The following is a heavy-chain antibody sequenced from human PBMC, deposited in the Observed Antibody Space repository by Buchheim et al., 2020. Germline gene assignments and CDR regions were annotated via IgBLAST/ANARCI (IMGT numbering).Heavy chain of an antibody. CDR1: GGSISSGSYY. CDR2: IYTSGST. CDR3: AAGQWLRLSWFDP. J-gene: IGHJ5*02. V-gene: IGHV4-61*02. D-gene: IGHD5-12*01. Sequence: QVQLQESGPGLVKPSQPLSLTCTVSGGSISSGSYYWSWIRQPAGKGLEWIGRIYTSGSTNYNPSLKSRVTISVDTHKNQFSLKRSSVTAADTAVYYCAAGQWLRLSWFDPWGQGTL.